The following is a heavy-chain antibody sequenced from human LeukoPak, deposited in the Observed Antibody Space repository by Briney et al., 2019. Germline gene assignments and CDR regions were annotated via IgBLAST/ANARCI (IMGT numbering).Heavy chain of an antibody. Sequence: PSETLSLTCTVSGGSISSSSYYWGWIRQPPGQGLEWFGNIYYSGSTYYNPSLKSRVTISVDTSKNQFSLKLSSVTAADTAVYYCARHGPQVAGTDVWGKGTTVTVSS. J-gene: IGHJ6*04. CDR2: IYYSGST. CDR3: ARHGPQVAGTDV. CDR1: GGSISSSSYY. D-gene: IGHD6-19*01. V-gene: IGHV4-39*01.